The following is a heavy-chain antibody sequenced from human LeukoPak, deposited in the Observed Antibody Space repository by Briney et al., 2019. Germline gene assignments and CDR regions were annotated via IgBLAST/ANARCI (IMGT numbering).Heavy chain of an antibody. V-gene: IGHV4-4*07. CDR3: AREGTTVVTPVGWYFDL. D-gene: IGHD4-23*01. Sequence: SETLSLTCTVSGGSISSYYWSWIRQPAGKGLEWIGRIYTSGSTNYNPPLKSRVTMSVDTSKNQFSLKLSSVTAADTAVYYCAREGTTVVTPVGWYFDLWGRGTLVTVSS. CDR1: GGSISSYY. J-gene: IGHJ2*01. CDR2: IYTSGST.